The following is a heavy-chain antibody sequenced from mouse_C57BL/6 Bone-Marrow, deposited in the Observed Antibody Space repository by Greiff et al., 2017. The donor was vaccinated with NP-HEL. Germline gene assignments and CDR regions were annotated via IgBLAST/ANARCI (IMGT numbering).Heavy chain of an antibody. CDR3: ARGIYGSSFYWYFDV. V-gene: IGHV1-47*01. CDR1: GYTFTTYP. D-gene: IGHD1-1*01. Sequence: QVQLQQSGAELVKPGASVKMSCKASGYTFTTYPIEWMKQNHGKSLEWIGNFHPYNDDTKYNEKFKGKATLPVEKSSSTVYLELGRLTSDDSAVYYCARGIYGSSFYWYFDVWGTGTTVTVSS. CDR2: FHPYNDDT. J-gene: IGHJ1*03.